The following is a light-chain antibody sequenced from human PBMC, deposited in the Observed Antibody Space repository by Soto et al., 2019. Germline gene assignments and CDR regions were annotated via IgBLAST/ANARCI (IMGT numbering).Light chain of an antibody. Sequence: QSALTQPASVSGSPGRSITISCTGTSSDVGRYNLVSWYQQHPGKAPKLMIYEGTKWPSGVSNRFSGSKSGNTASLTISGLQAEDEADYYCCSYAGSDTHVFGTGTKVTVL. CDR3: CSYAGSDTHV. V-gene: IGLV2-23*01. CDR2: EGT. J-gene: IGLJ1*01. CDR1: SSDVGRYNL.